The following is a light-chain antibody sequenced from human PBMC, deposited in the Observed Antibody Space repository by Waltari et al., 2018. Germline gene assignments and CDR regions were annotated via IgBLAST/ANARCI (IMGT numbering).Light chain of an antibody. Sequence: EIVLTQSPGTLSLSPGDRATLSCRASQSVFSAYLAWYQQKPGQAPRLLIYGASRRATGIHARFSGSGSGTDFTLTISSLEPEDFAVYYCQHRDHWPPDATFGPGTKVDI. CDR3: QHRDHWPPDAT. V-gene: IGKV3D-20*02. CDR1: QSVFSAY. CDR2: GAS. J-gene: IGKJ3*01.